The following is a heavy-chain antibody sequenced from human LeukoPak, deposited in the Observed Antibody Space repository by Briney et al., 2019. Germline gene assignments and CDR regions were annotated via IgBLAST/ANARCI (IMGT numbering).Heavy chain of an antibody. J-gene: IGHJ4*02. CDR3: ARDLGLHYFDY. CDR2: FYYSGST. V-gene: IGHV4-59*01. CDR1: GGSISSYY. Sequence: PSETLSLTCSVSGGSISSYYWSWIRQPPGKGLEWIGDFYYSGSTNYNPSLKSRVTISVDTSKNQFSLKLSSVTAADTAVYYCARDLGLHYFDYWGQGTLVTVSS. D-gene: IGHD3/OR15-3a*01.